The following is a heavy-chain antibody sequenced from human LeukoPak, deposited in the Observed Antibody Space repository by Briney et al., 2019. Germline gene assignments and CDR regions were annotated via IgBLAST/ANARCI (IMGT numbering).Heavy chain of an antibody. V-gene: IGHV3-53*01. Sequence: GGSLILSCAASGFSVTNNYLTWVRQAPGKGLEWVSVINAGGSTNYADSVKGRFTISRGNSKNTLYLQMNSLRAEDTAVYYCARDSRYGSSWPLDYWGQGTLVTVSS. CDR3: ARDSRYGSSWPLDY. CDR1: GFSVTNNY. D-gene: IGHD6-13*01. CDR2: INAGGST. J-gene: IGHJ4*02.